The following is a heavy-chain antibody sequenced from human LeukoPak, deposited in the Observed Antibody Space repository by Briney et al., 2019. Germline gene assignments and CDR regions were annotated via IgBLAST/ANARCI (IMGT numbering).Heavy chain of an antibody. CDR3: AKAEGRGYDSSPDAFDI. CDR1: GFTFSSYC. V-gene: IGHV3-30*18. Sequence: PGGSLRLSCAASGFTFSSYCMHWVRRAPGKGLEWVAVISYDGSNKYYADSVKGRFTISRDNSKNTLYLQMNSLRAEDTAVYYCAKAEGRGYDSSPDAFDIWGQGTMVTVSS. D-gene: IGHD3-22*01. CDR2: ISYDGSNK. J-gene: IGHJ3*02.